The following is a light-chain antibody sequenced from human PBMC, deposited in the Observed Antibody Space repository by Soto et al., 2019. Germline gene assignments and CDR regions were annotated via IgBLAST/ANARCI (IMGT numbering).Light chain of an antibody. CDR3: MQNLQTPYT. CDR1: QSLLHSNGYNY. Sequence: DIVMTQSPLSLPVTPGEPASISCRSSQSLLHSNGYNYLDWYLQKPGQSPQLLIYLGFNRASGVPDRFSGSGSGTDFTLEISRMEAEDLGVYYCMQNLQTPYTFGQGTKLEIK. J-gene: IGKJ2*01. CDR2: LGF. V-gene: IGKV2-28*01.